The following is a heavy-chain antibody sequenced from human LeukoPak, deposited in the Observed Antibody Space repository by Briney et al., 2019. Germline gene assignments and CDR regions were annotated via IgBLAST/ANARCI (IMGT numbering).Heavy chain of an antibody. CDR2: MNPNSGNT. V-gene: IGHV1-8*01. J-gene: IGHJ5*02. Sequence: ASVKVSCKASGYTFTSYDINWVRQATGQGLEWMGWMNPNSGNTGYAQKFQGRVTMTRNTSISTAYMELSSLRSEDTAVYYCARGGRIAVAGTGGSNWFDPWGQGTLVTVSS. CDR1: GYTFTSYD. D-gene: IGHD6-19*01. CDR3: ARGGRIAVAGTGGSNWFDP.